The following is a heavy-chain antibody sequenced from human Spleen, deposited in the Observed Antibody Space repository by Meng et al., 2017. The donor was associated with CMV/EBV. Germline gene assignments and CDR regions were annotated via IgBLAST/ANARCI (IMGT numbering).Heavy chain of an antibody. CDR2: IIPILGIA. CDR3: ARGYSYGHRVDY. D-gene: IGHD5-18*01. CDR1: GGTFGSYT. V-gene: IGHV1-69*02. J-gene: IGHJ4*02. Sequence: QAQLVQSGAEVKKPGSSVKVSCKASGGTFGSYTISWVRQAPGQGLEWMGRIIPILGIANYAQKFQGRVTITADKSTSTAYMELSSLRSEDTAVYYCARGYSYGHRVDYWGQGTLVTVSS.